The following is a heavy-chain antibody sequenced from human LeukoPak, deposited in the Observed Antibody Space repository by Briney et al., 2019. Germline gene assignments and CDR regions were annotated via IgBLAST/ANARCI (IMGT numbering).Heavy chain of an antibody. CDR2: IIPIFGTA. J-gene: IGHJ4*02. CDR1: GGTFSSYA. CDR3: ARRNRYCSSTSCYVPLDY. Sequence: SVKVSCKASGGTFSSYAISWVRQAPGQGLEWMGGIIPIFGTANYAQKFQGRVTITADKSTSTAYMELSSLRSEDTAVYYCARRNRYCSSTSCYVPLDYWGQGTLVTVSS. D-gene: IGHD2-2*01. V-gene: IGHV1-69*06.